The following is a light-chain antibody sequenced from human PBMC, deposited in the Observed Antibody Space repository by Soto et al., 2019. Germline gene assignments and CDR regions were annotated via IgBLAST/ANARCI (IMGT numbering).Light chain of an antibody. Sequence: EIVLTQSPGTVSLSPGERATLSCRASQSVRSSYLAWYQQKPGQAPRLLIYGASSRATGIPDRFSGSGSGTDFTLTISRLEPEDFAVYYCQQRGDWPPITFGQGTRLEIK. CDR2: GAS. J-gene: IGKJ5*01. CDR1: QSVRSSY. V-gene: IGKV3D-20*02. CDR3: QQRGDWPPIT.